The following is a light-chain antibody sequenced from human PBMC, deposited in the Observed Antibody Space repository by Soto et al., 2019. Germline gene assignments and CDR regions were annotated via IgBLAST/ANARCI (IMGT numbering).Light chain of an antibody. Sequence: EIVLTESPGSLSLSRRERARLSCRASQSVTSSHLAWYQQKPGQAPRLLIYGASRRATGIPDRFSGSGSGTDFTLTISRLEPEDSAMYYCQQYGSSTYTFGQGTKVDIK. J-gene: IGKJ2*01. CDR3: QQYGSSTYT. CDR1: QSVTSSH. V-gene: IGKV3-20*01. CDR2: GAS.